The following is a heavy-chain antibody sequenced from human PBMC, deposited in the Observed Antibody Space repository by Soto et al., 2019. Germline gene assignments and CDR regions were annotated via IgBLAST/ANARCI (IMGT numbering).Heavy chain of an antibody. CDR3: ARQSSGWYNWFDP. CDR1: GGSISSNDYY. Sequence: PSETLSLTCTVSGGSISSNDYYWGWIRQPPGKGLEWIGSIYYSGSIYYNPSLKSRVTISVDTSKNQFSLKLSSVTAAETAVYYCARQSSGWYNWFDPWGQGTLVTVSS. J-gene: IGHJ5*02. D-gene: IGHD6-19*01. V-gene: IGHV4-39*01. CDR2: IYYSGSI.